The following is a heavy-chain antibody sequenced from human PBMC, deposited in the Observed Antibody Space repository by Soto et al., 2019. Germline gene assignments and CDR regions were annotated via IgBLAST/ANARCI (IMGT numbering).Heavy chain of an antibody. J-gene: IGHJ6*03. CDR3: ARGGTHCSGGSCYYYYYMDV. CDR2: IYYSGST. V-gene: IGHV4-59*01. D-gene: IGHD2-15*01. CDR1: GGSISSYY. Sequence: SETLSLTCTVSGGSISSYYWSWIRQPPGKGLEWIGYIYYSGSTNYNPSLKSRVTISVDTSKNQFSLKLSSVTAADTAVYYCARGGTHCSGGSCYYYYYMDVWGKGTTVTVSS.